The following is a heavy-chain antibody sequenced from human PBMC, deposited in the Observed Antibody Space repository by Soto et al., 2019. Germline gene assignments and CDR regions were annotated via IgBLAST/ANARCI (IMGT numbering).Heavy chain of an antibody. Sequence: QPGGSLRLSCAASGFTFSNYAMSWVRQAPRKGLEWVSTISGRGGNTYYADSVKGRFTISRDNSRNTLYLQMDSLRVEDSAVYSCAKAGCSGGTCYLYYFDYWGQGALVTVSS. V-gene: IGHV3-23*01. D-gene: IGHD2-15*01. J-gene: IGHJ4*02. CDR3: AKAGCSGGTCYLYYFDY. CDR2: ISGRGGNT. CDR1: GFTFSNYA.